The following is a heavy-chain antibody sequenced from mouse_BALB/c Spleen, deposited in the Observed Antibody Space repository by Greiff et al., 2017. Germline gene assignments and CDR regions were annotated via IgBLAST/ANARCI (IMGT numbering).Heavy chain of an antibody. J-gene: IGHJ3*01. V-gene: IGHV3-6*02. D-gene: IGHD2-4*01. CDR3: AREGAEAMITTGFAY. CDR2: ISYDGSN. CDR1: GSSITSGYY. Sequence: EVQLVESGPGLVKPSQSLSLTCSVTGSSITSGYYWNWIRQFPGNKLEWMGYISYDGSNNYNPSLKNRISITRDTSKNQFFLKLNSVTTEDTATYYCAREGAEAMITTGFAYWGQGTLVTVSA.